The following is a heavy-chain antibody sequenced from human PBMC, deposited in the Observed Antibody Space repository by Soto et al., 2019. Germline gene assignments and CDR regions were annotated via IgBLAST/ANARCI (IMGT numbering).Heavy chain of an antibody. D-gene: IGHD5-12*01. J-gene: IGHJ6*02. CDR3: AREGVAPYYYYGMDV. Sequence: QVQLVQSGAEVKKPGASVKVSCKASGYTFTRSGISWVRQAPGQGPEWIGWISSYNGDTNYAQTFQGRGTMTTDTSTSTAYMELRSLRSDDTAVYYCAREGVAPYYYYGMDVWGQGTPVTVSS. V-gene: IGHV1-18*01. CDR2: ISSYNGDT. CDR1: GYTFTRSG.